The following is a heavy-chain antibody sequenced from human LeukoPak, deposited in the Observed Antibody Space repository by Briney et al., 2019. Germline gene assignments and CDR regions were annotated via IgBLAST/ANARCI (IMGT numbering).Heavy chain of an antibody. CDR1: GFTFSSYG. V-gene: IGHV3-33*06. CDR2: IWYDGSYT. J-gene: IGHJ4*02. D-gene: IGHD1-26*01. Sequence: GGSLRLSCAASGFTFSSYGMHWVRQAPGKGLEWVADIWYDGSYTYYAESVKGRFTISRDNSRNTLYLQMSSLRAEDTAVYYCAKPTREDGSFLIDYWGQGTLVTVSS. CDR3: AKPTREDGSFLIDY.